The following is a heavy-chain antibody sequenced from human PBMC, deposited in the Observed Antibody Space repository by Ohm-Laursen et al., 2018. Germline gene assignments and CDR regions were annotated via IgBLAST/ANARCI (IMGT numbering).Heavy chain of an antibody. CDR1: GGSFSGYY. D-gene: IGHD6-13*01. CDR3: ARGGRRGSSWYRNYGMDV. J-gene: IGHJ6*02. CDR2: INHSGST. Sequence: LSLTCAVYGGSFSGYYWSWIRQPPGKGLEWIGEINHSGSTNYNPSLKSRVTISVDTSKNQFSLKLSSVTAADTAVYYCARGGRRGSSWYRNYGMDVWGQGTTVTVSS. V-gene: IGHV4-34*01.